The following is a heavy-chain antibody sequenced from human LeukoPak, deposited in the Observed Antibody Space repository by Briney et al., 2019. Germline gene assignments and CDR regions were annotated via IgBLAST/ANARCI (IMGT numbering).Heavy chain of an antibody. V-gene: IGHV4-4*07. CDR1: RGSISNYY. CDR3: ARGFGAATGEGFDC. Sequence: SETLSLTCTVSRGSISNYYWSWIRQPAEKGLEYIGRIYSSGITDYNPSLMSRVTLSVDTSKNRFSLRLSSVTAADTVVYYCARGFGAATGEGFDCWGQGTLVTVSS. J-gene: IGHJ4*02. CDR2: IYSSGIT. D-gene: IGHD1-26*01.